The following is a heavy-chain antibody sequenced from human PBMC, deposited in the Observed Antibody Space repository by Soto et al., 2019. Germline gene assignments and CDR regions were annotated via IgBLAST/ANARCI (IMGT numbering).Heavy chain of an antibody. CDR1: GFTFSSYS. Sequence: GGSLRLSCAASGFTFSSYSMNWVRQAPGKGLEWVSSISSSSSYIYYADSVKGRFTISRDNAKNSLYLQMNSLRAEDTAVYYCAREDSTDVDNAAYNWFDPWGQGTLVTVSS. CDR2: ISSSSSYI. CDR3: AREDSTDVDNAAYNWFDP. V-gene: IGHV3-21*01. D-gene: IGHD5-12*01. J-gene: IGHJ5*02.